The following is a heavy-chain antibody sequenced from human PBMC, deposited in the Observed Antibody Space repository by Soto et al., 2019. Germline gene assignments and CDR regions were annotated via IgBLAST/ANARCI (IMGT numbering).Heavy chain of an antibody. CDR2: IYHSVSP. V-gene: IGHV4-30-2*01. D-gene: IGHD3-16*01. J-gene: IGHJ4*02. CDR3: AREAPGGGPIDN. Sequence: PSETLSLTCDPSGGSINGGAYSSSWIRQPQGKGLEWIGYIYHSVSPSYNPSLFRRVTISVDRSNNQFSLELRFLTAAHPPAYYCAREAPGGGPIDNWGQGTLVSV. CDR1: GGSINGGAYS.